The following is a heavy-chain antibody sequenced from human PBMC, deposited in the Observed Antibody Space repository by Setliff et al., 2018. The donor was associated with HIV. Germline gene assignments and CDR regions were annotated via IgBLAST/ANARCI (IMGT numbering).Heavy chain of an antibody. CDR2: IFYSRRT. V-gene: IGHV4-39*01. J-gene: IGHJ4*02. CDR1: GGSIDSTDYY. Sequence: PSETLSLTCTVSGGSIDSTDYYWGWIRQPPGKGLEWIGSIFYSRRTTYNPSLRSRVTISVDTSKNQFSLKLSSVIAADTAVYYCARHAAGPDGPFDYWGQGTLVTVSS. CDR3: ARHAAGPDGPFDY.